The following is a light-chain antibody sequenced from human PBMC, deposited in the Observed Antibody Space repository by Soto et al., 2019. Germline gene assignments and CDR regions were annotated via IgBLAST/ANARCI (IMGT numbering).Light chain of an antibody. CDR2: GAS. CDR3: QQYGSSPPWT. Sequence: DSVLTQSPCTLSLSAGERATLSCGASQSISSSYLAWYQQKPRQAPRLVIYGASSRATGIPDRFSGSGSGTDFTPTISRLEPEDFAVYYCQQYGSSPPWTFGQGTKVDIK. V-gene: IGKV3-20*01. CDR1: QSISSSY. J-gene: IGKJ1*01.